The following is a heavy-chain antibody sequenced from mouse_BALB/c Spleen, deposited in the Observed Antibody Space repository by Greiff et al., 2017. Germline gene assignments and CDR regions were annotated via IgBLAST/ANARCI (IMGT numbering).Heavy chain of an antibody. J-gene: IGHJ2*01. CDR2: ISYSGST. Sequence: DVKLQESGPSLVKPSQTLSLTCSVTGDSITSGYWNWVRKFPGNKLEYMGYISYSGSTYYNPSLKSRISITRDTSKNQYYLQLNSVTTEDTATYYCARGHYRYVYFDYWGQGTTLTVSS. D-gene: IGHD2-14*01. CDR1: GDSITSGY. CDR3: ARGHYRYVYFDY. V-gene: IGHV3-8*02.